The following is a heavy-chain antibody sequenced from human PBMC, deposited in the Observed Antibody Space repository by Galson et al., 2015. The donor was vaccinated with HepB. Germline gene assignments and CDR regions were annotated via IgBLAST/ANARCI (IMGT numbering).Heavy chain of an antibody. CDR1: GFTFSSYG. CDR2: IWYDGSNK. J-gene: IGHJ6*03. Sequence: SLRLSCAASGFTFSSYGMHWVRQAPGKGLEWVAVIWYDGSNKYYADSVKGRFTISRDNSKNTLYLQMNSLRAEDTAVYYCARGRPGERPYYYMDVWGKGTTVTVSS. CDR3: ARGRPGERPYYYMDV. D-gene: IGHD3-16*01. V-gene: IGHV3-33*01.